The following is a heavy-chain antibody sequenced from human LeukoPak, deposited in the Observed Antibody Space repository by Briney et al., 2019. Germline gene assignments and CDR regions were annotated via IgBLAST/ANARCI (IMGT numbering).Heavy chain of an antibody. D-gene: IGHD3-22*01. Sequence: GRSLRLSCAASGFTFSSYGMHWVRQAPGKGLGWVAGISYEGSNKYYADSVKGRFTISRDNSKNTLYLQVNSLRAEDTAVYYCAKKQGDFYDSTGLDYWGQGSLVTVSS. CDR2: ISYEGSNK. J-gene: IGHJ4*02. V-gene: IGHV3-30*18. CDR1: GFTFSSYG. CDR3: AKKQGDFYDSTGLDY.